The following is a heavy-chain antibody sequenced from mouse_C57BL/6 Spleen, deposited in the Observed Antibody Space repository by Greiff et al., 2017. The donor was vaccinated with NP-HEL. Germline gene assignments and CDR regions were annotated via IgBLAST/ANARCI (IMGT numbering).Heavy chain of an antibody. V-gene: IGHV14-2*01. CDR1: GFNIKDYY. Sequence: EVQLQQSGAELVKPGASVKLSCTASGFNIKDYYMHWVKQRTEQGLEWIGRIDPEDGETKYAPKFQGKATITADTSSNTASLQLSRLTSKDTAVYYCARPPYDYDETGYYAMDYWGQGTSVTVSS. CDR2: IDPEDGET. D-gene: IGHD2-4*01. J-gene: IGHJ4*01. CDR3: ARPPYDYDETGYYAMDY.